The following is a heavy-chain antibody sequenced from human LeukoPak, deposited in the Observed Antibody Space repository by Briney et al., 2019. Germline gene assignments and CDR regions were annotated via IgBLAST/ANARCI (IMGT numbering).Heavy chain of an antibody. Sequence: ASVKVSCKASGYTFTGYYMHWVRQAPGQGLEWMGRINPNSGGTNYAQKFQGRVTMTRDTSISTAYMELSRLTSDDTAVYYCARDSSYGYYYMGVWGKGTTVTASS. CDR3: ARDSSYGYYYMGV. D-gene: IGHD5-18*01. V-gene: IGHV1-2*06. J-gene: IGHJ6*03. CDR2: INPNSGGT. CDR1: GYTFTGYY.